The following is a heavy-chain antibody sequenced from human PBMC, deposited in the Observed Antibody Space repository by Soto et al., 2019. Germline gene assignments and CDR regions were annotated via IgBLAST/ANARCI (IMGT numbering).Heavy chain of an antibody. Sequence: SETLSLTCAVYGGSFSGYYWSWIRQPPGKGLEWIGEINHSGSTNYNPSLKSRVTISVDTSKNQFSLKLSSVTAADTAVYYCARGWPYTVTTGLYYFDYWGQGTLVTVSS. J-gene: IGHJ4*02. CDR3: ARGWPYTVTTGLYYFDY. D-gene: IGHD4-17*01. CDR1: GGSFSGYY. V-gene: IGHV4-34*01. CDR2: INHSGST.